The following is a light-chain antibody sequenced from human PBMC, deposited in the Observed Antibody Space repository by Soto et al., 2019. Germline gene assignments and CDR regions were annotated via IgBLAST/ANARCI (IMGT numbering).Light chain of an antibody. J-gene: IGKJ2*01. V-gene: IGKV3-20*01. CDR2: GAS. Sequence: EIVLTQSPGTLSLSPGERATLSCRASQSVSSSYLAWYQQKPGQAPRLLIYGASSRATGIPDRFSGSGSGTDFTLTISRLEPEDFAVYYCQQRYTFGQGTKREIK. CDR1: QSVSSSY. CDR3: QQRYT.